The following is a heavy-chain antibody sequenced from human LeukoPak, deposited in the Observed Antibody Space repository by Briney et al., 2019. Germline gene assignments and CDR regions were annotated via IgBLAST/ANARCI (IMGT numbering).Heavy chain of an antibody. CDR3: AKDLASGGSRLDAFDI. CDR2: ISYDGSNK. V-gene: IGHV3-30*18. Sequence: PGRSLRLSCAASGFTFSSYGMHWVRQAPGKGLEWVAVISYDGSNKYYADSVKGRFTISRDNSKNTLYLQMNSLRAEDTAVYYCAKDLASGGSRLDAFDIWGQGTMVTVSS. D-gene: IGHD2-15*01. J-gene: IGHJ3*02. CDR1: GFTFSSYG.